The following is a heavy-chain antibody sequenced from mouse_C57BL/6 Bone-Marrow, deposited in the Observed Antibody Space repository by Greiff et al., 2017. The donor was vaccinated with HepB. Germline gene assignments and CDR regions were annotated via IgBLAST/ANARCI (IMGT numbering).Heavy chain of an antibody. V-gene: IGHV1-55*01. CDR1: GYTFTSYW. CDR3: ARGLYYDYVRAMDY. Sequence: QVHVKQPGAELVKPGASVKMSCKASGYTFTSYWITWVKQRPGQGLEWIGDIYPGSGSTNYNEKFKSKATLTVDTSSSTAYMQLSSLTSEDSAVYYCARGLYYDYVRAMDYWGQGTSVTVSS. J-gene: IGHJ4*01. D-gene: IGHD2-4*01. CDR2: IYPGSGST.